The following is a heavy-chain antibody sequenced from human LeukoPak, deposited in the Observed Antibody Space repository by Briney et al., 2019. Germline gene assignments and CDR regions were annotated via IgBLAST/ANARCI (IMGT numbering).Heavy chain of an antibody. CDR1: GFTVSSNY. CDR3: ARERTAGSAGIGLFDY. CDR2: IYSGGST. J-gene: IGHJ4*02. V-gene: IGHV3-66*01. D-gene: IGHD6-19*01. Sequence: PGGSLRLSCAASGFTVSSNYMSWVRQAPGKGLEWVSVIYSGGSTYYADSVKGRFTISRDNSKNTLYLQMNSLRAEDTAVYYCARERTAGSAGIGLFDYWGQGTLVTVSS.